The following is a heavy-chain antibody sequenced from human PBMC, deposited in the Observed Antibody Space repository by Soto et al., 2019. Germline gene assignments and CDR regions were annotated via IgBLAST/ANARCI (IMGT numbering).Heavy chain of an antibody. D-gene: IGHD3-3*01. CDR3: ARVYYDFWSGYYRGIIWFDP. CDR1: GYTFTSYD. J-gene: IGHJ5*02. V-gene: IGHV1-8*01. Sequence: ASVKVSCKASGYTFTSYDINWVRQATGQGLEWMGWMNPNSGNTGYAQKFQGRVTMTRNTSISTAYMELSSLRSEDTAVYYCARVYYDFWSGYYRGIIWFDPWGQGTLVTVSS. CDR2: MNPNSGNT.